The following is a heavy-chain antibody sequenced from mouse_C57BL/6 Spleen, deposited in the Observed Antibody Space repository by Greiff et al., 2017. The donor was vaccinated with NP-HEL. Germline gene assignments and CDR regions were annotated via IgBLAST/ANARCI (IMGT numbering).Heavy chain of an antibody. CDR3: ARGGTAQDY. CDR1: GYSFTGYY. CDR2: INPSTGGT. D-gene: IGHD3-2*02. Sequence: EVQLQQSGPELVKPGASVKISCKASGYSFTGYYMNWVKQSPDKSLEWIGEINPSTGGTTYNQKFKAKATLTVDKSSSTAYMQLKSLTSEDSAVYYCARGGTAQDYWGQGTSVTVSS. V-gene: IGHV1-42*01. J-gene: IGHJ4*01.